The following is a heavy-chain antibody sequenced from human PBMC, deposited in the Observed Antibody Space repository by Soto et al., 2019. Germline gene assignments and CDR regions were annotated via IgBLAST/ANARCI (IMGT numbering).Heavy chain of an antibody. V-gene: IGHV4-34*01. Sequence: SETLSLTCAVYGGSFSGYYWSWIRQPPGKGLEWIGEINHSGSTNYNPSPKSRVTISVDTSKNQFSLKLSSVTAADTAVYYCARGRGCSGGSCYAPTRFFDYWGQGTLVTVSS. CDR1: GGSFSGYY. J-gene: IGHJ4*02. CDR2: INHSGST. CDR3: ARGRGCSGGSCYAPTRFFDY. D-gene: IGHD2-15*01.